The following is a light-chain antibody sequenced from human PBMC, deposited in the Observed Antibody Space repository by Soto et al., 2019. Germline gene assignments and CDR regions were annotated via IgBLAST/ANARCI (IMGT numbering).Light chain of an antibody. J-gene: IGLJ1*01. V-gene: IGLV1-51*01. Sequence: QSVLTQPPSVSAAPGQKVTISCSGSSSNIGNNYVSWYQQLPGTAPKLLIYDNNKRPSGIPDRFSGSKSGTSATLGITGLQTGDEADYYCGTWDSSLSAGDVFGTGTK. CDR2: DNN. CDR3: GTWDSSLSAGDV. CDR1: SSNIGNNY.